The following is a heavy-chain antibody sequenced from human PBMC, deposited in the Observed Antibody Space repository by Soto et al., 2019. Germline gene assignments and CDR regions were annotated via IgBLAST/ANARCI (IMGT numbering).Heavy chain of an antibody. V-gene: IGHV1-46*01. D-gene: IGHD6-6*01. J-gene: IGHJ6*02. CDR1: GYTFTSYY. Sequence: QVQLVQSGAEVKKPGASVKVSCKASGYTFTSYYMHWVRQAPGQGLEWMGIINPSGGSTRYAQMFQGRVTMNGESSTSRDYIELSSLRSVDTAVDYCARDLEQLVPSMGWYYYYYSMDVWGQGSTVTVSS. CDR3: ARDLEQLVPSMGWYYYYYSMDV. CDR2: INPSGGST.